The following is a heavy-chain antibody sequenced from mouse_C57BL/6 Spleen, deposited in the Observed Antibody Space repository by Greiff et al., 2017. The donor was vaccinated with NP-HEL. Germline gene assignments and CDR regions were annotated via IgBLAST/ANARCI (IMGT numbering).Heavy chain of an antibody. CDR3: AREGGDYYAMDY. V-gene: IGHV1-53*01. CDR2: INPSNGGT. Sequence: QVQLQQPGTELVKPGASVKLSCKASGYTFTSYWMHWVKQRPGQGLEWIGNINPSNGGTNYNEKFKSKATLTVDKSSSTAYMQVSSLTSEDSAVYYCAREGGDYYAMDYWGQGTSVTVSS. J-gene: IGHJ4*01. CDR1: GYTFTSYW.